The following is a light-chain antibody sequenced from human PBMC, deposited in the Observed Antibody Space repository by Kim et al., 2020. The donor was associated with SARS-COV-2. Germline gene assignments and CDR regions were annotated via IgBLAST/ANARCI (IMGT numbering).Light chain of an antibody. J-gene: IGKJ1*01. CDR1: QSISSN. CDR3: QQYNDWWT. CDR2: GAS. V-gene: IGKV3-15*01. Sequence: AVSPEESATLSCRASQSISSNLAWYQQKPGQAPRLLIYGASTRATDIPPRFSGSGSGTEFTLTIDSLQSEDFAVYYCQQYNDWWTFGQGTKVDIK.